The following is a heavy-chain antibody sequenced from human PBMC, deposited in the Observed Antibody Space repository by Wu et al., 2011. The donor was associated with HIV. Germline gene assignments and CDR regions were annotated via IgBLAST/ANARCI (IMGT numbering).Heavy chain of an antibody. CDR2: IIPSIGIT. V-gene: IGHV1-69*04. D-gene: IGHD3-10*01. CDR1: GVIFGNYP. CDR3: ALRTRAGSGSDY. Sequence: QVQLVQSGAEVKKPGSSVKVSCKASGVIFGNYPITWVRQAPGQGLERMGRIIPSIGITHYAQKFQGRVTITADKSTSTVYMELSSLRSEDTAVYYCALRTRAGSGSDYWGQGTLVTVSS. J-gene: IGHJ4*02.